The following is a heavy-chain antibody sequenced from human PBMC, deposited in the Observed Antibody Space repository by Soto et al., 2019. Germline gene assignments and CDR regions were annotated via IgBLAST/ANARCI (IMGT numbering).Heavy chain of an antibody. D-gene: IGHD5-12*01. CDR2: IYRGDSDT. Sequence: GESLRISCEGSEYTFTNYCIRWVLQMPGKGLEWVGIIYRGDSDTIYSPSFQGQVTISADKSISTAYLQWSSLKASDTAMYYCARRRYSGDDRYYYGIDVWGQGTMVTVSS. CDR1: EYTFTNYC. J-gene: IGHJ6*02. CDR3: ARRRYSGDDRYYYGIDV. V-gene: IGHV5-51*01.